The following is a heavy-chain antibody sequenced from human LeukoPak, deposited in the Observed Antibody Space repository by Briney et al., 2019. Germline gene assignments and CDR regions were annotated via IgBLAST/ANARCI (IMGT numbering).Heavy chain of an antibody. J-gene: IGHJ4*02. CDR1: GYTFTSYG. CDR3: ATGGHVRVYDSSAYYGHY. D-gene: IGHD3-22*01. CDR2: ISAYNGNT. V-gene: IGHV1-18*01. Sequence: ASVKVSCKTSGYTFTSYGISWVRQAPGQGLEWMGWISAYNGNTNYAQKLQGRVTMTTDTSTSTAYMELRSLRSDDTAVYYCATGGHVRVYDSSAYYGHYWGQRTLVTVSS.